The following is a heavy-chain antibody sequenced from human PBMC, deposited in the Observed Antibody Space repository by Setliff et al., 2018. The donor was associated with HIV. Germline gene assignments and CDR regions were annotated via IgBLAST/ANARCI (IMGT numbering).Heavy chain of an antibody. D-gene: IGHD2-2*02. V-gene: IGHV3-7*01. J-gene: IGHJ5*02. Sequence: GGSLRLSCAASGFTFSSYAMHWVRQAPGKGLEWVANIKEDGGEKYYVDSVKGRFTISRDNAKNSLYLQMNRLRADDTAVYYCARDALIVVVPAAIGFDPWGQGTLVTVSS. CDR1: GFTFSSYA. CDR2: IKEDGGEK. CDR3: ARDALIVVVPAAIGFDP.